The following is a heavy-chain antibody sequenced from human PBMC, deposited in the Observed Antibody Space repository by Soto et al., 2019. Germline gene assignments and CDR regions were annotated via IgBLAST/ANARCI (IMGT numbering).Heavy chain of an antibody. D-gene: IGHD3-22*01. J-gene: IGHJ5*02. CDR2: IYYSGST. CDR1: GGSVSSGSYY. V-gene: IGHV4-61*01. Sequence: SETLSLTCTVSGGSVSSGSYYWIWIRQPPGKGLEWIGYIYYSGSTNYNPSLKSRVTISVDTSKNQFSLKLSSVTAADTAVYYCARDAPTSSGYYLSHWFDPWGQGTLVTVSS. CDR3: ARDAPTSSGYYLSHWFDP.